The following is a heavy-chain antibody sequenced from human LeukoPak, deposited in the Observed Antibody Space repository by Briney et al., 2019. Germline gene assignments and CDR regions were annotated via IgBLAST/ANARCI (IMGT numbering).Heavy chain of an antibody. J-gene: IGHJ4*02. D-gene: IGHD2-2*01. CDR1: GFTFSSYA. CDR3: GIGYCSSTSCYDFDY. CDR2: ISGSGGST. Sequence: GGSLRLSCAASGFTFSSYAMSWVRQAPGKGLEWVSAISGSGGSTYYADSVKDRFTISRDNSKNTLYLQMNSLRAEDTAVYYCGIGYCSSTSCYDFDYWGQGTLVTVSS. V-gene: IGHV3-23*01.